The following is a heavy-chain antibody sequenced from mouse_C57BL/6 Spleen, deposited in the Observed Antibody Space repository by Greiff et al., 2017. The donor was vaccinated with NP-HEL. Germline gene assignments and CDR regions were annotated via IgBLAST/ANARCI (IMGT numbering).Heavy chain of an antibody. Sequence: QVQLQQSGAELVRPGTSVKVSCKASGYAFTNYLIDWVKQRPGQGLEWIGVINPGSGGTNYNEKFKGKATLTADKSSSTAYMQLSSLTSEDSAVYFCARSYYGSMDYWGQGTSVTVSS. CDR2: INPGSGGT. V-gene: IGHV1-54*01. CDR3: ARSYYGSMDY. CDR1: GYAFTNYL. D-gene: IGHD1-1*01. J-gene: IGHJ4*01.